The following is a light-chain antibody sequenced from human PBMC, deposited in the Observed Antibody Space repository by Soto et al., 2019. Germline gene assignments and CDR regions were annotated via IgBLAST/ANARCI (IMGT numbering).Light chain of an antibody. CDR1: SSDVGGYNY. Sequence: QSVLTQAASVSGSPGQSITISCTGTSSDVGGYNYVSWYQQHPGKAPKLMIYDVSDRPSGVSNRFSGSKSGNTASLTISGLQAEDEADYFCSSYPSSSTPFVFGTGTKVTVL. CDR2: DVS. J-gene: IGLJ1*01. V-gene: IGLV2-14*03. CDR3: SSYPSSSTPFV.